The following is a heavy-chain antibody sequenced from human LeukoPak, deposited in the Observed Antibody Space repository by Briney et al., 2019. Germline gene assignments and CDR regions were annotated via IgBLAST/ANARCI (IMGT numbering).Heavy chain of an antibody. V-gene: IGHV3-21*01. Sequence: PGGSLRLSCAASGFTFSSYSMNWVRQAPGRGLEWVSSISSSSSYIYYADSVKGRFTISRDNAKNSLYLQMNSLRAEDTAVYYCAGGIAVAGTPLYFDYWGQGTLVTVSS. D-gene: IGHD6-19*01. CDR1: GFTFSSYS. J-gene: IGHJ4*02. CDR2: ISSSSSYI. CDR3: AGGIAVAGTPLYFDY.